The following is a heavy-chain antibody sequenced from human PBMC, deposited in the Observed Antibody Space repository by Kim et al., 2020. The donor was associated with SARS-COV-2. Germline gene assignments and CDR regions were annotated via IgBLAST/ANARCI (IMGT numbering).Heavy chain of an antibody. D-gene: IGHD1-26*01. V-gene: IGHV1-8*01. CDR1: GYKFDLYD. J-gene: IGHJ4*02. Sequence: ASVKVSCRTSGYKFDLYDINWVRQATGQGLQWMGWLKPKTGETGFAPKFEARLTMTTNTSTATAYMELSGLTSDDTAVYYCARGVAATDWGQGTLVTVST. CDR2: LKPKTGET. CDR3: ARGVAATD.